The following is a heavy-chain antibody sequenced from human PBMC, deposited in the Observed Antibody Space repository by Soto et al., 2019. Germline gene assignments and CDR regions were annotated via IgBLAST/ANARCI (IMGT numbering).Heavy chain of an antibody. CDR1: GFTFIDYY. Sequence: GVSLILSCAAAGFTFIDYYMSWIGQARGKGLNGFSYISSSASTTYYARSVKGRFTISRDNAKNPPYMQMNSLRAEDTAVYYCAREDDYVWGSYRPYYYYGLDVWGQGTTVTVS. D-gene: IGHD3-16*02. CDR3: AREDDYVWGSYRPYYYYGLDV. CDR2: ISSSASTT. J-gene: IGHJ6*02. V-gene: IGHV3-11*01.